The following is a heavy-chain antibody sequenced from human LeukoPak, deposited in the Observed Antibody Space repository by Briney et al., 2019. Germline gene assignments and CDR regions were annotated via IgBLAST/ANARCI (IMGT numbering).Heavy chain of an antibody. V-gene: IGHV3-23*01. Sequence: GGSLRLSCAASGFTFGSYAMSWVRQAPGKGLEWVSAISGTVGSTYYADSVKGRFTISRDNSKNTLYLQMNSLRTEDTAVYYCAKDRGSIAVAGIDYWGQGTLVTVSS. CDR2: ISGTVGST. CDR3: AKDRGSIAVAGIDY. J-gene: IGHJ4*02. CDR1: GFTFGSYA. D-gene: IGHD6-19*01.